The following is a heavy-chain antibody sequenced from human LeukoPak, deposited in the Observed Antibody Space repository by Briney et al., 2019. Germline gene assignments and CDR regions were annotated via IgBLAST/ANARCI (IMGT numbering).Heavy chain of an antibody. J-gene: IGHJ3*01. Sequence: GGSLRLSCAASGFTFSSYEMNWVRQAPGKGLGWISYISSSGSTINYADSVKGRFTISRDNAKNSLYLQIFSLRAEDTAVYFCAKDLTLWGQGTVVTVSS. V-gene: IGHV3-48*03. CDR2: ISSSGSTI. CDR3: AKDLTL. D-gene: IGHD4/OR15-4a*01. CDR1: GFTFSSYE.